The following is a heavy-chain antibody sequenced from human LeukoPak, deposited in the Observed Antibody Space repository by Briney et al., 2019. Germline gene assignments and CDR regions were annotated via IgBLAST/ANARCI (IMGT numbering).Heavy chain of an antibody. D-gene: IGHD3-10*02. J-gene: IGHJ6*04. CDR3: AVLGITMIGGV. CDR1: GFSFSNYG. CDR2: IIGSGGTT. Sequence: PGGSLRLSCAASGFSFSNYGMNSVRQAPGKGLEWVSGIIGSGGTTYYADSVKGRFTISRDNAKNSLYLQMNSLRAEDTAVYYCAVLGITMIGGVWGKGTTVTISS. V-gene: IGHV3-23*01.